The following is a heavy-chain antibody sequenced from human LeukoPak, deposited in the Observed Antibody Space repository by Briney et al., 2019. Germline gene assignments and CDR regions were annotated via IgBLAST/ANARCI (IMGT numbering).Heavy chain of an antibody. J-gene: IGHJ5*02. CDR2: INPNSGGT. V-gene: IGHV1-2*06. Sequence: ASVKVSCKASGYTFTGYYMHWVRQAPGQGLEWMGRINPNSGGTNYAQKFQGRVTMTRDTSISTAYMELSRLRSDDTAVYYCARVREYCSGGSCRRCWFDPWGQGTLVTVSS. CDR1: GYTFTGYY. D-gene: IGHD2-15*01. CDR3: ARVREYCSGGSCRRCWFDP.